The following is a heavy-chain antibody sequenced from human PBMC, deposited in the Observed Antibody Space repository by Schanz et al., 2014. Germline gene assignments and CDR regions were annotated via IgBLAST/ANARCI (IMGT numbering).Heavy chain of an antibody. Sequence: QVQLVQSGPEVKKPGASVRVSCQASGYTFVGYYIHWLRQAPGQGLEWMGWINPDSGDTNYVQNFQGRVTMTRDTSITTAYMDLSRLTSDDTAVYYCARDPYSASYFPSPPLYGLDVWGQGTTVTVSS. D-gene: IGHD1-26*01. V-gene: IGHV1-2*02. CDR3: ARDPYSASYFPSPPLYGLDV. CDR1: GYTFVGYY. J-gene: IGHJ6*02. CDR2: INPDSGDT.